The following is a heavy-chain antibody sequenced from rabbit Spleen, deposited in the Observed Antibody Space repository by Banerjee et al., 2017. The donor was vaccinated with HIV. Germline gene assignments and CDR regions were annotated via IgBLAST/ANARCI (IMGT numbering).Heavy chain of an antibody. CDR2: TGTGGSSNT. J-gene: IGHJ4*01. Sequence: QSLEESGGDLVKPGASLALTCTASGFSLSNNYWICWVRQAPGKGLEWIACTGTGGSSNTYYASWAKGRFTISKTSSTTVTLQMTSLTAADTATYFCARGGDGSSYWYYLDLWGQGTLVTVS. CDR1: GFSLSNNYW. D-gene: IGHD8-1*01. CDR3: ARGGDGSSYWYYLDL. V-gene: IGHV1S40*01.